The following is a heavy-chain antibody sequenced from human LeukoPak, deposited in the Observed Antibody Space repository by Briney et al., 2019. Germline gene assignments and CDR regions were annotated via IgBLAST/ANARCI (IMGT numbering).Heavy chain of an antibody. D-gene: IGHD2-21*02. J-gene: IGHJ4*02. V-gene: IGHV4-4*07. CDR2: IYTSGST. Sequence: SETLSLTCTVSGGSISSYYWSWIRQPAGKGLEWIGRIYTSGSTNYNPSLKSRVTISVDTSKNHFSLNLSSVTAADTAVYYCARGPPRFCAGDCYLRYFDYWGQGTLVTVSS. CDR3: ARGPPRFCAGDCYLRYFDY. CDR1: GGSISSYY.